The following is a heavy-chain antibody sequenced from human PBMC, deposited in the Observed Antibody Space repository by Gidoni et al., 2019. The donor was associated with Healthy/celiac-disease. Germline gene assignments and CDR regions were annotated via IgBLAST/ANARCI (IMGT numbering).Heavy chain of an antibody. CDR3: ARDGPPYYGSGDNWFDP. D-gene: IGHD3-10*01. J-gene: IGHJ5*02. V-gene: IGHV3-7*01. CDR1: GFTFSSYV. CDR2: IKQDGSEK. Sequence: EVQLVASGGGWVQPGGSLRLSCAASGFTFSSYVMSWVRQAPGKGMEWVANIKQDGSEKYYVDSVKGRLTISRDNAKNSLYLQMNSLRAEDTAVYYCARDGPPYYGSGDNWFDPWGQGTLVTVSS.